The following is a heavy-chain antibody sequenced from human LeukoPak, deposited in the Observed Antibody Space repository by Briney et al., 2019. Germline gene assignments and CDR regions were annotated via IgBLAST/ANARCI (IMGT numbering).Heavy chain of an antibody. D-gene: IGHD3-10*01. V-gene: IGHV4-39*01. CDR2: LYSSEKA. Sequence: SETLSLTCSVSGVSLNSSNYYWGWIRQPPGKGLEWIGSLYSSEKALYNPSLKSRVTLSVDTTKNQFSLKLTSVTAADTAVYYCARGTSGKWFGEYYYYMDVWGKGTTVTISS. CDR3: ARGTSGKWFGEYYYYMDV. CDR1: GVSLNSSNYY. J-gene: IGHJ6*03.